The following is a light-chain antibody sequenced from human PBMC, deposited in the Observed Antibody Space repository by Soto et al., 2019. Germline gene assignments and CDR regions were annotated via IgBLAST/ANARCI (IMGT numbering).Light chain of an antibody. CDR1: QTFSNSF. J-gene: IGKJ5*01. V-gene: IGKV3-20*01. CDR2: GAS. CDR3: QQCGSSST. Sequence: SVWTQSPGTLSLSPGERATLSCRASQTFSNSFLSWFQQIPGQAPRLLIYGASMRATGIPDRFSDSGSGTDFTLTISRPEPEDFAVYYCQQCGSSSTFGQGTRLEIK.